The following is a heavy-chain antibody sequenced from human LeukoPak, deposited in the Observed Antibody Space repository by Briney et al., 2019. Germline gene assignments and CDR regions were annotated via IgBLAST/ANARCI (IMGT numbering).Heavy chain of an antibody. CDR1: GYTFTRYG. CDR3: ARNRVGAYYDFWSGPSPTFDY. V-gene: IGHV1-18*01. J-gene: IGHJ4*02. D-gene: IGHD3-3*01. Sequence: ASVKVSCKASGYTFTRYGISWVRQAPGQGLEWMGWITAYNGNTNYAQKLQGRVTMTTDTSTSTAYMELRSLRSDDTAVYYCARNRVGAYYDFWSGPSPTFDYWGQGTLVTVSS. CDR2: ITAYNGNT.